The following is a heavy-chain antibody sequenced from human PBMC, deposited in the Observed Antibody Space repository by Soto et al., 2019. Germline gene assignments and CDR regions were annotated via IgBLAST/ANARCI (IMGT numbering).Heavy chain of an antibody. CDR3: ARGLLRFLEWFPTDY. J-gene: IGHJ4*02. V-gene: IGHV3-30-3*01. CDR1: GFTCSSYA. D-gene: IGHD3-3*01. Sequence: GGSLRLSCAAAGFTCSSYAMHWVRQAPGKGLEWVAVISYDGSNKYYADSVKGRFTISRDNSKNTLYLQMNSLRAEDTAVYYCARGLLRFLEWFPTDYWGQGTLVTVSS. CDR2: ISYDGSNK.